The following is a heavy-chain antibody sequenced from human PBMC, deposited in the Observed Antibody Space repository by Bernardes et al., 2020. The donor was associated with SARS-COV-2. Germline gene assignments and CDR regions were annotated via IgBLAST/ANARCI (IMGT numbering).Heavy chain of an antibody. D-gene: IGHD2-2*02. Sequence: GGSLRLSCAASGFSFSDYGMHWVRQAPGKGLEWAAAISYDGSNKFYADSVKGRFTISRDNSKNTLYLELYSLRAEDTAVYYCAKEYCSSTSCYMGSYYFYYGMDVWGQGTLVTVSS. J-gene: IGHJ6*02. CDR1: GFSFSDYG. V-gene: IGHV3-30*18. CDR2: ISYDGSNK. CDR3: AKEYCSSTSCYMGSYYFYYGMDV.